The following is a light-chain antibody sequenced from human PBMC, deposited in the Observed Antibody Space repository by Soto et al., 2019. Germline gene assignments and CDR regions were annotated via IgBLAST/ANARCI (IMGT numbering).Light chain of an antibody. V-gene: IGLV2-14*01. CDR2: EAS. J-gene: IGLJ1*01. CDR1: SSDVGGYNY. CDR3: SSYTTSNTYV. Sequence: QSVLAQPASVSGYPGQSITISCTGRSSDVGGYNYVSWYQQHPGKAPKFMIYEASRRPSGVSNRFSGSKSGNTASLTVSGLQAEDEADYYCSSYTTSNTYVFGTGTRSPS.